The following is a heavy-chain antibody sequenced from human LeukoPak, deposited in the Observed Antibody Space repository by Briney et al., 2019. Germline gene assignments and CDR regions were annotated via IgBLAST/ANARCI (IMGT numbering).Heavy chain of an antibody. Sequence: GGSLRLSCAASGFTFSSYAMSWVRQAPGKGLEWVSAISGSGGSTYYADSVKGRFTISRDNSKSTLYLQMNSLRAEDTAVYYCAKDTGMIVVVIPPFDYWGQGTLVTVSS. J-gene: IGHJ4*02. V-gene: IGHV3-23*01. CDR2: ISGSGGST. D-gene: IGHD3-22*01. CDR3: AKDTGMIVVVIPPFDY. CDR1: GFTFSSYA.